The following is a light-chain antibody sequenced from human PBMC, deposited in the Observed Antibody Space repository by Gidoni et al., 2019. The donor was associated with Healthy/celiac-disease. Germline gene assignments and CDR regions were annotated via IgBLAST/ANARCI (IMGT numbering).Light chain of an antibody. CDR2: DAS. J-gene: IGKJ1*01. CDR3: QQRSNWLRT. V-gene: IGKV3-11*01. CDR1: QIVSSF. Sequence: EIVLPQSPATLSLSPGERATPSCRASQIVSSFLGWYQQKPGKAPRLLIYDASKRATGIPARFSGSGSGTDFTLTISSLEPEDFAVYYCQQRSNWLRTFXXXTKVEIK.